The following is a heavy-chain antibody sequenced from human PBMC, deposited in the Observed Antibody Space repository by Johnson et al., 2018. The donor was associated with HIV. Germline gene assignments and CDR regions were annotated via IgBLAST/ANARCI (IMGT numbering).Heavy chain of an antibody. CDR3: ASLSGSGSYSGASAFDI. CDR2: IKSKTYGETT. Sequence: EVQLVESGGGLVKPGGSLRLSCAASGFTFSNAWMSWVRQAPGKGLAWVGRIKSKTYGETTDYGAPVKGRFTISRDDSKSTPHLQMNSLRAEDTAVYYCASLSGSGSYSGASAFDIWGQGTMVTVSS. D-gene: IGHD1-26*01. V-gene: IGHV3-15*01. CDR1: GFTFSNAW. J-gene: IGHJ3*02.